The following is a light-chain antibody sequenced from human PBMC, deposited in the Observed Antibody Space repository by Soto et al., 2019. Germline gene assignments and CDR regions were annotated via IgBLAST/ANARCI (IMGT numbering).Light chain of an antibody. CDR3: GAWDSSLNIGV. J-gene: IGLJ2*01. Sequence: QSALTQPPSVSAAPGQKVTISCSGYSSNIGNNYVSWYQHVPGTAPKLLIYNNNNRPSGIPARFSGSKSGTSATLGITGLQTGDEADYYCGAWDSSLNIGVLGGGTKLTVL. V-gene: IGLV1-51*01. CDR2: NNN. CDR1: SSNIGNNY.